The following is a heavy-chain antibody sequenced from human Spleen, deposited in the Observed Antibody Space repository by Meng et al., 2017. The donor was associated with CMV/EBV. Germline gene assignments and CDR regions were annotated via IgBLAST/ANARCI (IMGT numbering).Heavy chain of an antibody. CDR1: GFTFSSYA. CDR2: ISYDGSNK. Sequence: GESLKISCAASGFTFSSYAVHWVRQAPGKGLEWVAVISYDGSNKYYADSVKGRFTISRDNSKNTLYLQMNSLRAEDTAVYYCARADIVVVPAAGLSFDYWGQGTLVTVSS. CDR3: ARADIVVVPAAGLSFDY. J-gene: IGHJ4*02. V-gene: IGHV3-30-3*01. D-gene: IGHD2-2*01.